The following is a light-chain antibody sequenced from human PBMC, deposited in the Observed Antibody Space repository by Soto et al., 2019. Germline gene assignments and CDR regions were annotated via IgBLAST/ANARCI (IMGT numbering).Light chain of an antibody. CDR2: EVS. V-gene: IGLV2-8*01. J-gene: IGLJ2*01. CDR3: SSYAGSNTHVV. CDR1: SSDVGGYNY. Sequence: QSALTQPPSASGSPGQSVTISCTGTSSDVGGYNYVSWYQQHPGKAPKVMIYEVSKRPPGVPDRFSGSKSGNTASLTVSGLQAEDEADYYCSSYAGSNTHVVFGGGTKVTVL.